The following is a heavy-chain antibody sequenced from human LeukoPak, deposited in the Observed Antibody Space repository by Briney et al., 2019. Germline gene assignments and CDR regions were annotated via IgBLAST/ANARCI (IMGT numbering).Heavy chain of an antibody. CDR2: ISYDGSNK. D-gene: IGHD6-19*01. V-gene: IGHV3-30-3*01. CDR3: ARTGVSSGWNDAFDI. Sequence: GGSLRLSCAPSGFTLSSYAMHWVRQAPGKGLEGVAVISYDGSNKYYADSVKGLFTISRDNSKNTLYLQMNSLRAEDTAVYYCARTGVSSGWNDAFDIWGQGTMVTVSS. CDR1: GFTLSSYA. J-gene: IGHJ3*02.